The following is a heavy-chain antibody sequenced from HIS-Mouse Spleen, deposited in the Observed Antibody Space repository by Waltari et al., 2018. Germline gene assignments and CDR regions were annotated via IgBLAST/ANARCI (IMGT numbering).Heavy chain of an antibody. CDR1: GYTFTGYY. D-gene: IGHD2-2*01. CDR2: INPNRGGT. Sequence: QVQLVQSGAEVKKPGASVKVSCKASGYTFTGYYMHWVRQAPGQGLEWMGWINPNRGGTNYAQKFQGRVTMTRDTSISTAYMELSRLRSDDTAVYYCARVPTIVPAAYYFDYWGQGTLVTVSS. V-gene: IGHV1-2*02. J-gene: IGHJ4*02. CDR3: ARVPTIVPAAYYFDY.